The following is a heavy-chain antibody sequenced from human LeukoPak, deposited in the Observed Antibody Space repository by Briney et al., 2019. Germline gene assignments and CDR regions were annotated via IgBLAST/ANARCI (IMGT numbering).Heavy chain of an antibody. CDR2: IDSSGTT. V-gene: IGHV4-4*07. CDR1: DGSINTYF. Sequence: PSETLCLTCSVSDGSINTYFWSWIRQPAGKGLEWIGRIDSSGTTSLNPSLKSRVTISQDKSKKQFSLKLSSVTAADTAVYYCATGGYSAWCDYWGHETQVIVSS. D-gene: IGHD6-19*01. J-gene: IGHJ4*01. CDR3: ATGGYSAWCDY.